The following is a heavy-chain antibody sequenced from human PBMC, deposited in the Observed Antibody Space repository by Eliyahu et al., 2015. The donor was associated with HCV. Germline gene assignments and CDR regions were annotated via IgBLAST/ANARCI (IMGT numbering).Heavy chain of an antibody. Sequence: QVQLQESGPGLVKPSETLSLTCXVSGXSIXXYYWSWIRXPPGKGLEWIGYIHYSGSTNYNPSLKSRVTISVDTSKNQFSLNLTSVTAADTAVYYCASGGGGIAVAGTGGWFDPWGQGALVTVSS. D-gene: IGHD6-19*01. V-gene: IGHV4-59*01. CDR3: ASGGGGIAVAGTGGWFDP. CDR2: IHYSGST. CDR1: GXSIXXYY. J-gene: IGHJ5*02.